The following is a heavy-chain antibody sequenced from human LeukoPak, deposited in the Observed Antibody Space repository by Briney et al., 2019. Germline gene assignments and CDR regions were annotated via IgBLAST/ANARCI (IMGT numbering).Heavy chain of an antibody. V-gene: IGHV1-2*02. CDR1: GYTFTAYY. Sequence: ASVKVSCKASGYTFTAYYMHWVRQAPGQGLEWMGWINPNSGGTNYAQKFQGRVTMTRDTSISTAYMELSRLRSDDTAVYYCARGRYSYGYFDYWGQGTLVTVSS. CDR3: ARGRYSYGYFDY. D-gene: IGHD5-18*01. J-gene: IGHJ4*02. CDR2: INPNSGGT.